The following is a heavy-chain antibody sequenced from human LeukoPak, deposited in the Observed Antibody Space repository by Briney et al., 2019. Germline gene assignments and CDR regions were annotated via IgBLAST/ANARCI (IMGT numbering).Heavy chain of an antibody. CDR2: INPSGGST. CDR3: ARGAPLSWPDDAFDI. Sequence: ASVKVSRKASGYTFTSYYMHWVRQAPGQGLEWMGIINPSGGSTSYAQKFQGRVTMTRDMSTSTVYMELSSLRSEDTAVYYCARGAPLSWPDDAFDIWGQGTMVTVSS. V-gene: IGHV1-46*01. D-gene: IGHD6-13*01. J-gene: IGHJ3*02. CDR1: GYTFTSYY.